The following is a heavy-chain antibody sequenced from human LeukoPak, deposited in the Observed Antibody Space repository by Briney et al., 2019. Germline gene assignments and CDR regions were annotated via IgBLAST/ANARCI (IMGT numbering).Heavy chain of an antibody. J-gene: IGHJ5*02. CDR1: GYTFTSYG. D-gene: IGHD2-2*01. Sequence: ASVKVSCKASGYTFTSYGISWVRQAPGQGLEWMGWISAYNGNTNYAQKLQGRVTMTTDTSTSTAYMELRSLRSDDTAVYYCARDPIQVVVPAAIGWFDPWGQGTLVTVSS. CDR2: ISAYNGNT. CDR3: ARDPIQVVVPAAIGWFDP. V-gene: IGHV1-18*01.